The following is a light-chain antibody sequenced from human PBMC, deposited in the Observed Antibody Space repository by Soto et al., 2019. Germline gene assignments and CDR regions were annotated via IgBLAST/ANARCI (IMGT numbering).Light chain of an antibody. CDR1: QSVSSN. CDR2: GAS. V-gene: IGKV3-15*01. J-gene: IGKJ1*01. CDR3: QQYNNWRT. Sequence: ETVLTQSPGTLSLSLGERATLSCRASQSVSSNLAWYQQKPGQAPRLLIYGASTRATGIPARFSGSGSGTEFTLTISSLQSEDFAVYYCQQYNNWRTFGQGTKVDIK.